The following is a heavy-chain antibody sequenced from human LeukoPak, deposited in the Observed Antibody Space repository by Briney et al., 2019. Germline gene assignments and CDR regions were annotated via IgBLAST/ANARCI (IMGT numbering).Heavy chain of an antibody. V-gene: IGHV3-48*03. Sequence: GGSLRLSCAASGFTFSSYEMNWVRQAPGKGLEWLSYISSSGKTAYYADSVKGRFTISRDNAKNSLYLEMNSLRAEDTAVYYCARDRCSSISCYFDYWGPGTLVTVSS. D-gene: IGHD2-2*01. CDR2: ISSSGKTA. CDR1: GFTFSSYE. CDR3: ARDRCSSISCYFDY. J-gene: IGHJ4*02.